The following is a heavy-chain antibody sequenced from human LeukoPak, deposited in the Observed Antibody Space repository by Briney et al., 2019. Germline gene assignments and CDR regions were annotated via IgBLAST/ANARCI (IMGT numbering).Heavy chain of an antibody. CDR2: INPNSGGT. J-gene: IGHJ4*02. CDR3: ARDSSSGWYFN. Sequence: ASVKVSCKASGYTFTGYYMHWVRQAPGQGLGWMGWINPNSGGTNYAQKFQGRVTMTRDTSIITAYMELSRLRSDDTAVYYCARDSSSGWYFNWGQGTLVTVSS. CDR1: GYTFTGYY. D-gene: IGHD6-19*01. V-gene: IGHV1-2*02.